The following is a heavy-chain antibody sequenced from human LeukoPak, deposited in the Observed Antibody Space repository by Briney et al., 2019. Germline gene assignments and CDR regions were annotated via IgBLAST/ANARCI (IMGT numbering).Heavy chain of an antibody. V-gene: IGHV3-7*05. CDR1: GFTFSSHW. CDR2: VKPGGGDK. Sequence: GGSLRLSCAASGFTFSSHWMTWVRQAPGKGLQWVASVKPGGGDKYYVDSVKGRFIISRDNAKNSLFLQMSSLQAEDMAVYYCARHSDRRDDFWGQGSLVTVSS. CDR3: ARHSDRRDDF. J-gene: IGHJ4*02.